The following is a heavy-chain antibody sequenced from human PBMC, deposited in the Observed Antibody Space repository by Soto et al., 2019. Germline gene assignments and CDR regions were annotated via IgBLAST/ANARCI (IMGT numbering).Heavy chain of an antibody. V-gene: IGHV1-46*01. CDR3: ARTSAMGAADY. D-gene: IGHD1-26*01. J-gene: IGHJ4*02. CDR1: GYTLTSCY. CDR2: INPSGGSA. Sequence: QVQLVQSGAEVKKPGASVKVSCKASGYTLTSCYMHWVRQAPGQGLEWLGIINPSGGSATYGQKFQGRVTMTRDTSTSTVYMELSSLRSEDTAVYYCARTSAMGAADYWGQGTLVTVSS.